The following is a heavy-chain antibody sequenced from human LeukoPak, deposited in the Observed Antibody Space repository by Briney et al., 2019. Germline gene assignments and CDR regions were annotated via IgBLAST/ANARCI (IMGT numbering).Heavy chain of an antibody. D-gene: IGHD6-19*01. CDR3: ARIIAVAPHAFDI. Sequence: SETPSLTCTVSGGSISSSSYYWGWIRQPPGKGLEWIGSIYYSGSTYYNPSLKSRVTISVDTSKNQFSLKLSSVTAADTAVYYCARIIAVAPHAFDIWGQGTMVTVSS. J-gene: IGHJ3*02. CDR1: GGSISSSSYY. CDR2: IYYSGST. V-gene: IGHV4-39*07.